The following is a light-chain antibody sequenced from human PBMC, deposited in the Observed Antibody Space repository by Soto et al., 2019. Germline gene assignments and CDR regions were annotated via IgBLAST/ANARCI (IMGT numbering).Light chain of an antibody. CDR2: DTS. J-gene: IGKJ4*01. V-gene: IGKV3-15*01. CDR3: QQYDGWLRLT. CDR1: QSIARK. Sequence: EIVLTQSPVSLSVSPGERVTLSCRASQSIARKLAWYQQKPGQAPRLLIYDTSTRATRLPARFSGSGSGTEFTLTISSLQSEDSAVYYSQQYDGWLRLTFGGGTKVDIK.